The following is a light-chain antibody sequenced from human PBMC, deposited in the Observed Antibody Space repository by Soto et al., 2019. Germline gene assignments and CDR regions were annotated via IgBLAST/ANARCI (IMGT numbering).Light chain of an antibody. J-gene: IGLJ1*01. CDR2: EVS. Sequence: SALTQPASVSGSPGQSITTSCTGTSSDVGGYNYVSWYQQHPGKAPKLMIYEVSNRPSGVSNRFSGSKSGNTASLTISGLQAEDEADYYCSSYTSSSTLIYVFGTGTKVTVL. CDR3: SSYTSSSTLIYV. V-gene: IGLV2-14*01. CDR1: SSDVGGYNY.